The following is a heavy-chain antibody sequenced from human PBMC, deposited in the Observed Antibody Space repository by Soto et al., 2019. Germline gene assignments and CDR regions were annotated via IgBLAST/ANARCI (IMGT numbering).Heavy chain of an antibody. J-gene: IGHJ4*02. CDR2: IWYDGSNK. D-gene: IGHD3-22*01. V-gene: IGHV3-33*01. Sequence: PXVSLRLSCAASGFTFSSYGMHWVRQAPGKGLEWVAVIWYDGSNKYYADSVKGRFTISRDNSKNTLYLQMNSLRAEDTAVYYCARDYYDSSGYYYVDYWGQGTLVTVSS. CDR3: ARDYYDSSGYYYVDY. CDR1: GFTFSSYG.